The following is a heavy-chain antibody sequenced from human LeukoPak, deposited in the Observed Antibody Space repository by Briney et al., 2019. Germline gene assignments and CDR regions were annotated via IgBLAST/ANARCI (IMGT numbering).Heavy chain of an antibody. Sequence: SQTLSLTCTVSGGSISSGGYYWSWIRQPPGKGLEWIGYIYHSGSTYYNPSLKSRVTISVDRSKNQFSLKLSSVTAADTAVYYCARGWPADYWGQGTLVTVSS. CDR3: ARGWPADY. V-gene: IGHV4-30-2*01. CDR2: IYHSGST. J-gene: IGHJ4*02. CDR1: GGSISSGGYY. D-gene: IGHD2-15*01.